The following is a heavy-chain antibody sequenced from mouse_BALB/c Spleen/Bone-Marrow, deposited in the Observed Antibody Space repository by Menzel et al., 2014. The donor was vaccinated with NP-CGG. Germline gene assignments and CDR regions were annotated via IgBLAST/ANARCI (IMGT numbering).Heavy chain of an antibody. CDR2: ISDGGSYT. CDR3: ARDYDYAMDY. D-gene: IGHD2-12*01. J-gene: IGHJ4*01. V-gene: IGHV5-4*02. CDR1: GFTFSDYY. Sequence: EVMLVESGGGLVKPGGSLKLSCAASGFTFSDYYMYWVRQTPEKRLEWVATISDGGSYTYYPDSVKGRFTISRDNAKNNLCLQMSSLKSEDTAMYYCARDYDYAMDYWGQGTSVTVSS.